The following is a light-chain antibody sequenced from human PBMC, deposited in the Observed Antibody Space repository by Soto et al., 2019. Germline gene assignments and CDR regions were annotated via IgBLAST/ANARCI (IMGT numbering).Light chain of an antibody. V-gene: IGKV3-20*01. Sequence: EIVLTQSPGTLSLSPGERATLSCRASQSVPSNYLAWYQQKPGQAPRLLIYGASRRATGIPDRISGSGSGTDFTLTISRVEPEDFAVYYCQQFGASPRSFGLGTKVDI. J-gene: IGKJ1*01. CDR3: QQFGASPRS. CDR2: GAS. CDR1: QSVPSNY.